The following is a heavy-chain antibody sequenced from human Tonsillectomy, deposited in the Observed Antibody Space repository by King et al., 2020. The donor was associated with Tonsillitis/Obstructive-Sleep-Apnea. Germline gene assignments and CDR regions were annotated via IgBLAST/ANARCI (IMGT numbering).Heavy chain of an antibody. CDR1: GASISNDNYY. CDR2: IYYSGNT. CDR3: ARLTGCSSTRCFHPNFDY. Sequence: QLQESGPGLVKPSETLSLTCTVSGASISNDNYYWGWIRQPPGKGLEWIGSIYYSGNTYYNPSLKSRVTISVDTSKNHFSLKLSSVTAADTAVYYCARLTGCSSTRCFHPNFDYWSQGTLVTVSS. V-gene: IGHV4-39*02. D-gene: IGHD2-2*01. J-gene: IGHJ4*02.